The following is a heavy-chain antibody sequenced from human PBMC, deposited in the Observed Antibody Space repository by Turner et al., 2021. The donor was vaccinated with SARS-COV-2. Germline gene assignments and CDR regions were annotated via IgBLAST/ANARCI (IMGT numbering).Heavy chain of an antibody. J-gene: IGHJ4*02. D-gene: IGHD2-2*01. CDR3: ARDLGGTSSLGGYFDY. Sequence: EVPLVESGGGLVQPGGSLSLSCAASGFTVSSNYMNWVRQAPGKGLEWVSVIYSGGSTYYADSVKGRFTISRDTSKNTLYLQMNSLRAEDTAVYYCARDLGGTSSLGGYFDYWGQGTLVTVSS. V-gene: IGHV3-66*02. CDR2: IYSGGST. CDR1: GFTVSSNY.